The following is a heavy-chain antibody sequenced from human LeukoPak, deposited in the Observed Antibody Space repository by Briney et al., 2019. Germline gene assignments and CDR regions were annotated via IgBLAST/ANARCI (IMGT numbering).Heavy chain of an antibody. CDR1: GGTFSSYA. V-gene: IGHV1-69*04. CDR2: IIPILGIA. J-gene: IGHJ4*02. D-gene: IGHD5-12*01. Sequence: SVKVSCKASGGTFSSYAISWVRQAPGQGLEWMGRIIPILGIANYAQKFQGGVTITADKSTSTAYMELSSLRSEDTAVYYCARAIVATSFDYWGQGTLVTVSS. CDR3: ARAIVATSFDY.